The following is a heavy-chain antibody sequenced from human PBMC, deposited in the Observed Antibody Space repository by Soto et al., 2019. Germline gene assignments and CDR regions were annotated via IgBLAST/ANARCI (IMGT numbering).Heavy chain of an antibody. CDR3: ARETRYCSSTCCGMDV. D-gene: IGHD2-2*01. V-gene: IGHV4-31*03. CDR1: CGSIRSGGFY. CDR2: IYYSGST. Sequence: SGTLSLTCTVSCGSIRSGGFYWSLIRQPPGKGLEWIGYIYYSGSTHYNPSLKSRVTISVDTSKNQFSLKLSFVTAADTAVYYCARETRYCSSTCCGMDVWGKGTTVTVSS. J-gene: IGHJ6*04.